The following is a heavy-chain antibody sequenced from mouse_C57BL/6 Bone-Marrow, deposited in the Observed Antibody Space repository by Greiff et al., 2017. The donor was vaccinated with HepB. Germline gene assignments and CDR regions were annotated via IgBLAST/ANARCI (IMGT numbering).Heavy chain of an antibody. D-gene: IGHD2-4*01. CDR3: ARAYYDYGWFAY. CDR1: GYTFTSYG. V-gene: IGHV1-81*01. Sequence: VKLVESGAELARPGASVKLSCKASGYTFTSYGISWVKQRTGQGLEWIGEIYPRSGNTYYNEKFKGKATLTAVKSSSTAYMELRSLTSEDSAVYFCARAYYDYGWFAYWGQGTLVTVSA. J-gene: IGHJ3*01. CDR2: IYPRSGNT.